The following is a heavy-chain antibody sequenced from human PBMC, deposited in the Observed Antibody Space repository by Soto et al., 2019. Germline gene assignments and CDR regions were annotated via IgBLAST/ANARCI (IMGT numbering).Heavy chain of an antibody. Sequence: ASVKVSCKASGYTFTSYAMHWVRQAPGQRLEWMGWINAGNGKTKYSQKFQGRVTITRDTSASTGYMELSSLRSEDTAVYYCAGPPLAAGTIGDYYFYGMDVWGQGTTVTVSS. J-gene: IGHJ6*02. CDR2: INAGNGKT. D-gene: IGHD6-13*01. V-gene: IGHV1-3*01. CDR1: GYTFTSYA. CDR3: AGPPLAAGTIGDYYFYGMDV.